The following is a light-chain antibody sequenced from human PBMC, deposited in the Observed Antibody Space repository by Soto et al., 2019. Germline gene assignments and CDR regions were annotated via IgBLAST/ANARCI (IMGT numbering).Light chain of an antibody. CDR2: DAS. Sequence: DIQMTQSPSTLSGSVGDRVTITCRASQTISSWLAWYQQKPGKAPKLLIHDASSLQSGVPSRFSGSGSGTEFTLTISSLQPDDFGTYYCQQYYSYSQTFGRGTKVDIK. CDR1: QTISSW. CDR3: QQYYSYSQT. V-gene: IGKV1-5*01. J-gene: IGKJ1*01.